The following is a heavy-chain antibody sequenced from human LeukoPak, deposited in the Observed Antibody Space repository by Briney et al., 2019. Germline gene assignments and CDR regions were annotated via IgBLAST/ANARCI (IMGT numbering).Heavy chain of an antibody. Sequence: GESLKISCKGSGYSFTSYWIGWVRQMPGKGLEWMGIIYPGDPDTRYSPSFQGQVTISADKSISTAYLQWSSLKASDTAMYYCARHSTWGDYYYYYYMDVWGKGTTVTVSS. CDR3: ARHSTWGDYYYYYYMDV. V-gene: IGHV5-51*01. J-gene: IGHJ6*03. CDR1: GYSFTSYW. CDR2: IYPGDPDT. D-gene: IGHD3-10*01.